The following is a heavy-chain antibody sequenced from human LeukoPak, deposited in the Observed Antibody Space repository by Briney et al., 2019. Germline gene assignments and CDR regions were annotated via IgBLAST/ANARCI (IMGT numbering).Heavy chain of an antibody. CDR3: ARDPAYGALDY. CDR2: VDPDANTK. V-gene: IGHV3-7*01. J-gene: IGHJ4*02. CDR1: GFTFSASW. Sequence: GGSLRLSCAASGFTFSASWMTWVRQAPGRGLEWVANVDPDANTKNYLDSVKGRFTISRDNARNSLYLQMNSPRVEDTAIYYCARDPAYGALDYWGQGTLVTVSS. D-gene: IGHD4-17*01.